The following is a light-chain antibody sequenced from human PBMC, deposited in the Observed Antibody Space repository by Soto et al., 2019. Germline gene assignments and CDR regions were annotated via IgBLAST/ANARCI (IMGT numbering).Light chain of an antibody. CDR2: KDS. CDR3: QSADNNANYV. CDR1: ALPKQY. V-gene: IGLV3-25*02. J-gene: IGLJ1*01. Sequence: SYELTQPPSMSVSPGQTAKITCSGDALPKQYSYWYQQKPGQAPVLVIYKDSVRPSEIPERFSGSTSGTTATLTISGVQAEDEADYYCQSADNNANYVFGTGTKLTVL.